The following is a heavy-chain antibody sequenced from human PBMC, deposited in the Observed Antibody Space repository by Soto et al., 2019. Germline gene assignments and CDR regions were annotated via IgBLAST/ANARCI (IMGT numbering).Heavy chain of an antibody. CDR3: ARLTGDRDYDFWSGYYRHYYYGMDV. CDR2: INHSGST. J-gene: IGHJ6*02. Sequence: SETLSLTCAVYGGSFSGYYGSWIRQPPGKGLEWIGEINHSGSTNYNPSLKSRVTISVDTSKNQFSLKLSSVTAADTAVYYCARLTGDRDYDFWSGYYRHYYYGMDVWGQGTTVTVSS. D-gene: IGHD3-3*01. CDR1: GGSFSGYY. V-gene: IGHV4-34*01.